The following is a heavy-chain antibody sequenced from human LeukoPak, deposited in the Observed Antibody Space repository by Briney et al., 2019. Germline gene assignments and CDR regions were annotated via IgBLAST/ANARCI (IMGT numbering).Heavy chain of an antibody. CDR2: IIPIFGTA. J-gene: IGHJ4*02. V-gene: IGHV1-69*05. CDR3: ARVGGSPSTFFDY. CDR1: GGTFSSYA. Sequence: ASVKVSCKASGGTFSSYAISWVRQAPGQGLEWMGGIIPIFGTANYAQKFQGRVTITTDESTSTAYMELSSLRSEDTAVYYCARVGGSPSTFFDYWGQGTLVTVSS. D-gene: IGHD2-15*01.